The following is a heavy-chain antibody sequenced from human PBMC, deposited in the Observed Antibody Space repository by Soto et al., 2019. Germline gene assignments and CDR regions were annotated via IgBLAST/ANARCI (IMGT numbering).Heavy chain of an antibody. D-gene: IGHD6-13*01. CDR3: AKENGYSSSWFEFDY. V-gene: IGHV3-23*01. CDR2: LSGSGGST. J-gene: IGHJ4*02. Sequence: EVQLLESGGGLVQPGGSLRLSCAASGFTFSSYAMSWVRQAPGKGLEWVSALSGSGGSTYYADSVKGRFTISRDNSKTTLYLEMSAPRAEDTAVYYCAKENGYSSSWFEFDYWGQGTLVTVSS. CDR1: GFTFSSYA.